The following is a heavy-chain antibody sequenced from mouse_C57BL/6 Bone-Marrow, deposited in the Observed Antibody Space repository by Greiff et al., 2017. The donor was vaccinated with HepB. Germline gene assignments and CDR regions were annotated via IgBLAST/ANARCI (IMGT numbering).Heavy chain of an antibody. CDR2: IYPGDGDT. J-gene: IGHJ2*01. CDR1: GYAFSSSW. CDR3: ARSPIPSVVAGGYYFDY. D-gene: IGHD1-1*01. Sequence: QVQLQQSGPELVKPGASVKISCKASGYAFSSSWMNWVKQRPGKGLEWIGRIYPGDGDTNYNGKFKGKATLTADKSSSTAYMQLSSLNSEDSAVYFCARSPIPSVVAGGYYFDYWGQGTTLTVSS. V-gene: IGHV1-82*01.